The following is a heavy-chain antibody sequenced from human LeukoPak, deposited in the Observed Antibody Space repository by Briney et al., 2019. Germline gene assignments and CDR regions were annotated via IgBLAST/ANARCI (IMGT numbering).Heavy chain of an antibody. CDR1: GFTFSNYW. CDR3: AKDRLSSARGYFDY. D-gene: IGHD6-19*01. V-gene: IGHV3-7*01. CDR2: IRQDGSEK. Sequence: GGSLRLSCAASGFTFSNYWMSWVRQAPGKGLEWVANIRQDGSEKYYVDSMRGRFTISRDNAKNSLYLQMSSLRAEDTAVYYCAKDRLSSARGYFDYWGQGTLVTVSS. J-gene: IGHJ4*02.